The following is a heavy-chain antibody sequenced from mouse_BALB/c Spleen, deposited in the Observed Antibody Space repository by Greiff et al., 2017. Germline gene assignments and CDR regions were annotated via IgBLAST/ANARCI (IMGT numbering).Heavy chain of an antibody. Sequence: EVQGVESGGGLVQPGGSLRLSCATSGFTFTDYYMSWVRQPPGKALEWLGFIRNKANGYTTEYSASVKGRFTISRDNSQSILYLQMNTLRAEDSATYYCARDGDYDGAWFAYWGQGTLVTVSA. J-gene: IGHJ3*01. CDR1: GFTFTDYY. D-gene: IGHD2-4*01. CDR3: ARDGDYDGAWFAY. V-gene: IGHV7-3*02. CDR2: IRNKANGYTT.